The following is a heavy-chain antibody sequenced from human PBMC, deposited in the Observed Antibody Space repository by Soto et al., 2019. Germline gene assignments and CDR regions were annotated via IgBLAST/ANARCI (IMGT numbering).Heavy chain of an antibody. J-gene: IGHJ4*02. V-gene: IGHV3-30*18. CDR3: AKTAGSGSYSPSDY. CDR2: TSPDGSNK. CDR1: GFIFSTYA. D-gene: IGHD3-10*01. Sequence: QVQLVESGGGVVKPGGSLRLSCAASGFIFSTYAMHWVRQAPDKGLEWVAVTSPDGSNKNYADSVKGRFTISRDNFKNTLYLQMNSLRVEDTAVYYCAKTAGSGSYSPSDYWGQGTLVTVSS.